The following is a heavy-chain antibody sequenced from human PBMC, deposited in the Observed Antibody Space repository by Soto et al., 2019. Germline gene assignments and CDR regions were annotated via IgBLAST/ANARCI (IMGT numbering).Heavy chain of an antibody. Sequence: QLQLQESGPGLVKPSETLSLTCTVSGGSISSSSYYWGWIRQPPGKGLEWIGSIYYSGSTYYNPSLKSPVTTTVDTYKIQSSLKLSSVPAAGTAVYYCASEGSGSYYRTHDSYYGMDVWGQGTTVTVSS. CDR3: ASEGSGSYYRTHDSYYGMDV. CDR1: GGSISSSSYY. D-gene: IGHD3-10*01. J-gene: IGHJ6*02. V-gene: IGHV4-39*01. CDR2: IYYSGST.